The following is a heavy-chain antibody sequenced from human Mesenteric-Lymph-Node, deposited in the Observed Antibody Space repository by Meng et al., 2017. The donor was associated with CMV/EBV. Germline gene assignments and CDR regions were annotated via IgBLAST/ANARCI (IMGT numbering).Heavy chain of an antibody. CDR2: INHSGST. Sequence: SETLSLTCAVYGGSFSGYYWSWIRQPPGKGLEWIGEINHSGSTNYNPSLKSRVTISVDTSKNQFSLKLSSVTAVDTAVYYCARDRNGLDYWGQGTLVTVSS. CDR3: ARDRNGLDY. V-gene: IGHV4-34*01. J-gene: IGHJ4*02. D-gene: IGHD3-22*01. CDR1: GGSFSGYY.